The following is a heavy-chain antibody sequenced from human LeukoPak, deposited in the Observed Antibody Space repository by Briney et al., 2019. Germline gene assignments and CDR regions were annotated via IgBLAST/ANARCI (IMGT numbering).Heavy chain of an antibody. J-gene: IGHJ5*02. D-gene: IGHD2-2*01. CDR1: GGSISSGGYY. Sequence: SQTLSLTCTVSGGSISSGGYYWSWIRQPPGKGLEWIGYIYHSGSTYYNPSLKSRVTISVDRSKNQFSLKLSSVTAADTAVYYCARINEYCSSTSCYYGFDPWGQGTLVTVSS. V-gene: IGHV4-30-2*01. CDR3: ARINEYCSSTSCYYGFDP. CDR2: IYHSGST.